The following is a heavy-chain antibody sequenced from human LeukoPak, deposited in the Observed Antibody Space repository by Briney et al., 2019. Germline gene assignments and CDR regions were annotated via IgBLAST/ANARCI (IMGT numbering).Heavy chain of an antibody. J-gene: IGHJ6*03. CDR3: ASNRPGLPAAPQIGGYYYMDV. CDR2: IIPIFGTA. D-gene: IGHD2-2*01. Sequence: SVKVSCKASGGTFSSYAISWVRQAPGQGLEWMGGIIPIFGTANYAQKFQGRVTITTDESTSIAYMELSSLRSEDTAVYYCASNRPGLPAAPQIGGYYYMDVWGKGTTVTVSS. CDR1: GGTFSSYA. V-gene: IGHV1-69*05.